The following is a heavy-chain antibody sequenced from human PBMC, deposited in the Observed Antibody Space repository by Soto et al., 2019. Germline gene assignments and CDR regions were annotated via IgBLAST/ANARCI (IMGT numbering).Heavy chain of an antibody. CDR1: GGSINSSSYF. CDR2: IYYSGST. D-gene: IGHD6-19*01. CDR3: ARHYSSGSRNWFDP. J-gene: IGHJ5*02. Sequence: LTCSVSGGSINSSSYFWGWVRQPPGKGLEWIGSIYYSGSTYYNPSLRSRVTISVDTSKNQFSLKLSSVTAADTAVFYCARHYSSGSRNWFDPWGQGTLVTVSS. V-gene: IGHV4-39*01.